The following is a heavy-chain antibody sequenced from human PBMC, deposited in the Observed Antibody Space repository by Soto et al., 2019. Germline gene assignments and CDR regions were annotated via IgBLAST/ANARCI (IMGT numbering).Heavy chain of an antibody. Sequence: EVQLLESGGGLMRPGESLSLSCTGSDFTFSNFVMSWVRQVPGKGLEWLSCISASAGSTYYADSVKGRFSVSRDNSKNTLYLQLNSLEAEDTAVYHCAVHLGQNYYTLDVWGRGTTVHVSS. CDR2: ISASAGST. J-gene: IGHJ6*02. CDR3: AVHLGQNYYTLDV. CDR1: DFTFSNFV. V-gene: IGHV3-23*01.